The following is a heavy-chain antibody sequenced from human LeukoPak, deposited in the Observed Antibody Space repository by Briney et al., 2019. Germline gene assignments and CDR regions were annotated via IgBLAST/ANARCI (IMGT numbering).Heavy chain of an antibody. J-gene: IGHJ3*02. Sequence: SETLSLTCTVSGGSISSYYWSWIRQPPGKGLEWIGYIYYSGSTNYNPSLKSRVTISVDTSKNQFSLKLSSVTAADTAVYYCVRGANNDYGAFDIWGQGTMVTVSS. CDR1: GGSISSYY. D-gene: IGHD4-17*01. CDR3: VRGANNDYGAFDI. V-gene: IGHV4-59*01. CDR2: IYYSGST.